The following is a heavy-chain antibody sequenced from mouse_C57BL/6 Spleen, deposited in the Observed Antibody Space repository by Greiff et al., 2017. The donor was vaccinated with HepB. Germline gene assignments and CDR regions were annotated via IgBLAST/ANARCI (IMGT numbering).Heavy chain of an antibody. Sequence: EVKLVESGPGLVKPSQSLSLTCTVTGYSITSGYGWHWIRQFPGTKLVWMGYISYSGSTNYNPSLKSRISITRDTSKNQFFLQLNSVTTEDTATYYCARTARIKYWSQGTTLTVSS. CDR1: GYSITSGYG. CDR3: ARTARIKY. D-gene: IGHD1-2*01. J-gene: IGHJ2*01. CDR2: ISYSGST. V-gene: IGHV3-1*02.